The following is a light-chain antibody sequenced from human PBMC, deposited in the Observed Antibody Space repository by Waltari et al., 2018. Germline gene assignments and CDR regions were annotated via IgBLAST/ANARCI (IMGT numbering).Light chain of an antibody. Sequence: EIVMTQSPATLSVSPGERATLSCRASQSISSNLAWYQQKPGQAPRLRIYAASTRATGIPARFSGSGSGTEFTLTISSLQSEDFAAYYCQQYNHWPPLTFGGGTKVEIK. J-gene: IGKJ4*01. CDR2: AAS. CDR1: QSISSN. V-gene: IGKV3-15*01. CDR3: QQYNHWPPLT.